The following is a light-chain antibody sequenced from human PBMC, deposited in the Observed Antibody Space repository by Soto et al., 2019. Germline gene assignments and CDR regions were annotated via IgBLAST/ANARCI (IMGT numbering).Light chain of an antibody. J-gene: IGKJ1*01. CDR3: QQYGAAPRT. V-gene: IGKV3-20*01. CDR2: SAS. CDR1: QSVSSK. Sequence: EIVMTQSPATLSLSPGQRATLSCRASQSVSSKLAWYQQRPGQAPRLLIYSASTRATGIPDRFSGSGSGTALTITISRLEAEDSEVYYCQQYGAAPRTFGQGTKVDIK.